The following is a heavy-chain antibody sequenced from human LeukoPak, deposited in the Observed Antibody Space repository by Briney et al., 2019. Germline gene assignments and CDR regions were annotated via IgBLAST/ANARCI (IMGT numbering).Heavy chain of an antibody. CDR3: ARASGPFDY. V-gene: IGHV3-33*01. D-gene: IGHD3-10*01. Sequence: GGSLRLSCAASGFTFSVYDMHWVRQAPGKGLEWVAVIWNDGSNKYYADSVKGRFTISRDNSKNTPYLQMNSLRAEDTAVYSCARASGPFDYWGQGTLVTVSS. CDR2: IWNDGSNK. CDR1: GFTFSVYD. J-gene: IGHJ4*02.